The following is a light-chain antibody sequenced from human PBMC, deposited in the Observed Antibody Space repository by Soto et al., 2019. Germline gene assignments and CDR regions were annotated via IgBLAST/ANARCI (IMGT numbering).Light chain of an antibody. V-gene: IGLV2-14*01. CDR2: EVT. Sequence: QSALTQPASVSGSPGQSITISCTGTSNDVGGHKYVSWYQQHPGKAPKLIIYEVTNRPSGVSDRFSGSKSGNTASLTISGLQADDEADYYCSSYTLRSTVVFGGGTKLTVL. CDR3: SSYTLRSTVV. J-gene: IGLJ2*01. CDR1: SNDVGGHKY.